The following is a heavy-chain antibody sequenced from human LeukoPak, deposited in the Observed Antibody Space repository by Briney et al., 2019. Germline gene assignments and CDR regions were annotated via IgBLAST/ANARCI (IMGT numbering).Heavy chain of an antibody. Sequence: SETLSLTCSFSIVPIKNYYWNWIRQSPGKGLQWIGYIYYTGSTDYNFSLKSRVTISLDTSENHFSLSLSSVTAADSALYFCASSRGPSSSWSFDSWGQGILVTVSS. D-gene: IGHD6-13*01. V-gene: IGHV4-59*01. CDR2: IYYTGST. CDR3: ASSRGPSSSWSFDS. CDR1: IVPIKNYY. J-gene: IGHJ4*02.